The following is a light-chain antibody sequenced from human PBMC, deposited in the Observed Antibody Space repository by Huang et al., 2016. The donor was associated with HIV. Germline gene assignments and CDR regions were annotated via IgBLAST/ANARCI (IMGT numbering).Light chain of an antibody. V-gene: IGKV3-20*01. CDR3: QQYDMSVPMYT. CDR1: QYVSSSF. CDR2: GAS. J-gene: IGKJ2*01. Sequence: EIVLTQSPGTLSLSPGEGATLSCRASQYVSSSFLAWFQQKPGQAPRRLIYGASIRATGIPDRCRGSGSGTDFSLTISRVEPEDFAVYYCQQYDMSVPMYTFGQGTKLEIK.